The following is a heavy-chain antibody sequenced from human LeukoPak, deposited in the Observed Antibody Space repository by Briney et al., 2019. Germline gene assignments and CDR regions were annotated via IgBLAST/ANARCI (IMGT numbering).Heavy chain of an antibody. J-gene: IGHJ4*02. Sequence: ASVKVSCKASGYTFTGYYMHWVRPPPGQGLEWVGWINPNRGGTNYAQKFQGRVTMTRDTSISTAYMELSRLRSDDTAVYYCARAVYDSSGYYPDYWGQGTLVTVSS. D-gene: IGHD3-22*01. V-gene: IGHV1-2*02. CDR1: GYTFTGYY. CDR2: INPNRGGT. CDR3: ARAVYDSSGYYPDY.